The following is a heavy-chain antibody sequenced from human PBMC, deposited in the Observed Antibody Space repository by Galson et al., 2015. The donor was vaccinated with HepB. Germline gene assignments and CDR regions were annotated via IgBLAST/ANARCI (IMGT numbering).Heavy chain of an antibody. Sequence: ETLSLTCTVSGGSISSYYWSWIRQPPGKGLEWIGYIYYSGSTNYNPSLKSRVTISVDTSKNQFSLKLSSVTAADTAVYYCASTDSSGYYVGYAFDIWGQGTMVTVSS. D-gene: IGHD3-22*01. CDR1: GGSISSYY. J-gene: IGHJ3*02. V-gene: IGHV4-59*01. CDR3: ASTDSSGYYVGYAFDI. CDR2: IYYSGST.